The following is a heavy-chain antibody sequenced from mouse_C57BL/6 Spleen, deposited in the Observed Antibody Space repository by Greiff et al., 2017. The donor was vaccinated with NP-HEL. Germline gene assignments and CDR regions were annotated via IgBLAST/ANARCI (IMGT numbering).Heavy chain of an antibody. CDR2: IRPKSDNYAS. J-gene: IGHJ3*01. CDR3: TGIYDGYQPGLAFAY. V-gene: IGHV6-3*01. CDR1: GFTFSNYW. D-gene: IGHD2-3*01. Sequence: DVKLQESGGGLVQPGGSMKLSCVASGFTFSNYWMNWVRQSPEKGLEWVAQIRPKSDNYASHYAESVKGRFTISIDESKSSVYLQMNNLRAEDTGIYYCTGIYDGYQPGLAFAYWGQGTLVTVSA.